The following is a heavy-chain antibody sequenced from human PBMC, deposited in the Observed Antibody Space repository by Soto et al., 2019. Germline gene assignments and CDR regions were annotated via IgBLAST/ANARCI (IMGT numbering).Heavy chain of an antibody. CDR2: IYWDDNR. V-gene: IGHV2-5*02. D-gene: IGHD3-10*01. Sequence: QITLKESGPTLVKPTQTLTLTCTFSGFSLSTSGVGVGWIRQPPGKALEWLALIYWDDNRRYSPSLRSRLTITKDTSKNRVVLTLTNMDPVDTATYFCAHDSLYFYGSGSYRRAFDYWGQGTLVTVSS. CDR1: GFSLSTSGVG. CDR3: AHDSLYFYGSGSYRRAFDY. J-gene: IGHJ4*02.